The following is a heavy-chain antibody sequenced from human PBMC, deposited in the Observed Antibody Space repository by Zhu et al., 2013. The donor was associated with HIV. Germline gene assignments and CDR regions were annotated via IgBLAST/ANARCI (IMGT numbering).Heavy chain of an antibody. CDR3: ARDILAAVTHGDYYYYMDV. Sequence: QVQLVQSGAEVKKPGASVKVSCKAFGYTFNGFHIHWVRQAPGQGLEWMGWINPNSGGSNFAQKFQGRVTMTRDTSITTAYMELSRLRSDDTAVYYCARDILAAVTHGDYYYYMDVWGKGTTVTVSS. J-gene: IGHJ6*03. V-gene: IGHV1-2*02. CDR1: GYTFNGFH. D-gene: IGHD6-13*01. CDR2: INPNSGGS.